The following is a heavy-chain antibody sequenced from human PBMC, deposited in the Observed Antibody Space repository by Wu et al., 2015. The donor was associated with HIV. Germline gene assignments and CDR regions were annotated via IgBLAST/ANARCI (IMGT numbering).Heavy chain of an antibody. CDR3: ARAISSSWYGGYYFDY. J-gene: IGHJ4*02. Sequence: QVQLVQSGAEVKKPGASVKVSCKASGYTFTGYYMHWVRQAPGQGLEWMGWINPNSGGTNYAQKFQGRVTMTRDTSISTAYMELSRLRSDDTAVYYCARAISSSWYGGYYFDYWGQGTLVTVSS. CDR2: INPNSGGT. CDR1: GYTFTGYY. D-gene: IGHD6-13*01. V-gene: IGHV1-2*02.